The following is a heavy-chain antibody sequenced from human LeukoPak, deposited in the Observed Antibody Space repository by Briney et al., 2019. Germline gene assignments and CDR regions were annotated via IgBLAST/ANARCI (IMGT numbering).Heavy chain of an antibody. J-gene: IGHJ4*02. D-gene: IGHD1-26*01. CDR2: ISSSSSYI. Sequence: PGGSLRLSCAASGFTFSSYSMNWVRQAPGKGLEWVSSISSSSSYIYYADSVKGRFTISRDNAKNSLYLQMNSLRAEDTAVYYCARDLTPGATETFDYWGQGTLVTVSS. V-gene: IGHV3-21*01. CDR3: ARDLTPGATETFDY. CDR1: GFTFSSYS.